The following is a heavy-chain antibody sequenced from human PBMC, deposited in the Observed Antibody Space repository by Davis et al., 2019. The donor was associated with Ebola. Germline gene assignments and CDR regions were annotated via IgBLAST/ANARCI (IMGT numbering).Heavy chain of an antibody. Sequence: AASVKVSCKASGYTFTSYAMHWVRQAPGQRLEWMGWINAGNGNTKYSQKFQGRVTITRDTSASTAYMELSSLRSEDTAVYYCARDRGIVSSMDVWGQGTTVTVSS. J-gene: IGHJ6*02. CDR2: INAGNGNT. D-gene: IGHD5/OR15-5a*01. CDR1: GYTFTSYA. V-gene: IGHV1-3*01. CDR3: ARDRGIVSSMDV.